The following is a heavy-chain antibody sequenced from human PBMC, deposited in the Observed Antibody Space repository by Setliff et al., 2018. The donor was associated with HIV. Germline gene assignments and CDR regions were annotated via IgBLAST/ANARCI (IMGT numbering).Heavy chain of an antibody. CDR2: INHSGGT. D-gene: IGHD3-10*01. Sequence: PSETLSLTCAVYGGSFSGYYWSWIRQPPGKGLEWIGGINHSGGTNYNPSLNSRVTISVDSSKNQFSLKLSSVTAADTAVYYCARGRHYYGSGSYYPLAYWGQGTLGTVSS. CDR3: ARGRHYYGSGSYYPLAY. V-gene: IGHV4-34*01. J-gene: IGHJ4*02. CDR1: GGSFSGYY.